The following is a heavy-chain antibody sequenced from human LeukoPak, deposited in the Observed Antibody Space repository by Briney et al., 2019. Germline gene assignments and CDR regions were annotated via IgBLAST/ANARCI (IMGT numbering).Heavy chain of an antibody. CDR1: GFTFTSSA. Sequence: GASVKVSCKASGFTFTSSAMQWVRQARGQRLEWIGWIVVGSGNTNYAQKFLERVTVTRDMSTSTAYMELSSLRSEDTAVYYCAKEPRGSSSRLIYFDYWGQGTLVTVSS. D-gene: IGHD6-13*01. J-gene: IGHJ4*02. CDR3: AKEPRGSSSRLIYFDY. CDR2: IVVGSGNT. V-gene: IGHV1-58*02.